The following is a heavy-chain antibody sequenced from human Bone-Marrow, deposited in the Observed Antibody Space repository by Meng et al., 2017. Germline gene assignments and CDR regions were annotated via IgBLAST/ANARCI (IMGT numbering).Heavy chain of an antibody. CDR2: TYYRSKWYY. V-gene: IGHV6-1*01. CDR1: GDSVSSNTAA. CDR3: ARDPPSLHGGFDI. D-gene: IGHD4-23*01. J-gene: IGHJ3*02. Sequence: SQTLSLTCAISGDSVSSNTAAWSWIRQSPSRGLEWLGRTYYRSKWYYEYGTSVKSRITINSDTSKNQLSLQLNSVTPEDTAIYCCARDPPSLHGGFDIWGQETMVTVSS.